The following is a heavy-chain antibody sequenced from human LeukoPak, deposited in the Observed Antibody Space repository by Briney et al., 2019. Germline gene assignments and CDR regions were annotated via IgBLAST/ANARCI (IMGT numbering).Heavy chain of an antibody. CDR3: AREVWYYYGSGSNFDY. D-gene: IGHD3-10*01. Sequence: PSETLSLTCAVYGGSFSGYYWSWIRQPPGKRLEWIGEINHSGSTNYNPSLKSRVTISVDTSKNQFSLKLSSVTAADTAVYYCAREVWYYYGSGSNFDYWGQGTLVTVSS. CDR2: INHSGST. CDR1: GGSFSGYY. J-gene: IGHJ4*02. V-gene: IGHV4-34*01.